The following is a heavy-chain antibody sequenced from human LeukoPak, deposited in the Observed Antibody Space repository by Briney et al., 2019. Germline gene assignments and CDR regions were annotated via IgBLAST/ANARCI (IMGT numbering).Heavy chain of an antibody. CDR3: SRFQGDYDSSGYYLRGGWFDP. V-gene: IGHV1-46*01. CDR1: GYTFTSNY. D-gene: IGHD3-22*01. CDR2: INPSGGST. J-gene: IGHJ5*02. Sequence: GASVKVSCKASGYTFTSNYMHWVRQAPGQGLEWVGLINPSGGSTSYAQKFQGRVTMTRDTSTSTVYMELSSLRSEDTAVSYCSRFQGDYDSSGYYLRGGWFDPWGQGTLVTVSS.